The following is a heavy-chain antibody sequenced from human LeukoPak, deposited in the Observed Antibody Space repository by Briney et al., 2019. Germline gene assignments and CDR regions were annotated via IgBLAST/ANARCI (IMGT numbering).Heavy chain of an antibody. CDR1: GGSISSGNYY. CDR2: IYYSGST. J-gene: IGHJ4*02. CDR3: ARDKDWNFD. V-gene: IGHV4-30-4*01. D-gene: IGHD1-7*01. Sequence: PSETLSLTCTVSGGSISSGNYYWSWIRQPPGKGLEWIGYIYYSGSTYYNPSLKSRVTISVDTSKNQFSLKLRSVTAADMAIYYCARDKDWNFDWGQGTLVTVSS.